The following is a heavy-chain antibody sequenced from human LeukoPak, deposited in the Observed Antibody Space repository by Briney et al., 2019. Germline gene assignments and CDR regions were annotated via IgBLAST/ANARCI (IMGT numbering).Heavy chain of an antibody. CDR2: INSDGSST. D-gene: IGHD1-26*01. CDR3: ARELGSWPDY. V-gene: IGHV3-74*01. Sequence: GGSLRLSCAASGFTFSSYWMHWVRQAPGKGLAWVSRINSDGSSTSYADSVKGRFTISIDNAKNTLYLQMNSLRAEDTAVYYCARELGSWPDYWGQGTLVTVSS. J-gene: IGHJ4*02. CDR1: GFTFSSYW.